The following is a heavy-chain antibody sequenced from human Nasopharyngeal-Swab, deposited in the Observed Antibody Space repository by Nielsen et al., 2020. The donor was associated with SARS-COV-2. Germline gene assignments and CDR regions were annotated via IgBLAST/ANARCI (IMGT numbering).Heavy chain of an antibody. CDR1: GFTFSSYE. CDR3: ASARPTLDV. CDR2: ISSSGSTR. J-gene: IGHJ6*02. Sequence: GGSLRLSCAASGFTFSSYEMNWVRQAPGEGLEWVSYISSSGSTRYYADSVKGRFTISRDNAKNSLYLQMNSLRAEDTAVYYCASARPTLDVWGQGTTVTVSS. V-gene: IGHV3-48*03.